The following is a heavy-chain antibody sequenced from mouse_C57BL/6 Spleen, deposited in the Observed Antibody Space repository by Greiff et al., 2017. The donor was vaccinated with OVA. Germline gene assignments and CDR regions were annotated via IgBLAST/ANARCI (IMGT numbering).Heavy chain of an antibody. J-gene: IGHJ4*01. D-gene: IGHD2-1*01. CDR2: ISSGGSYT. V-gene: IGHV5-6*01. CDR1: GFTFSSYG. CDR3: ARHVHYGNYYAMDY. Sequence: EVNLVESGGDLVKPGGSLKLSCAASGFTFSSYGMSWVRQTPDKRLEWVATISSGGSYTYYPDSVKGRFTISRDNAKNTLYLQMSSLKSEDTAMYYCARHVHYGNYYAMDYWGQGTSVTVSS.